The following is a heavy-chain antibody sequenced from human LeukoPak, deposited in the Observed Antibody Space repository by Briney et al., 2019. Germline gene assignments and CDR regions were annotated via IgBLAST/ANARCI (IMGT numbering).Heavy chain of an antibody. CDR1: GFTFSSYA. Sequence: GGSLRLSCAASGFTFSSYAMHWVRQAPGKGLEYVSTLSSNGGSTYYANSVKGRFTISRDNSKNTLYLQMGSLRAEDMAVYYCARGYYDSSGYYGYYYYYMDVWGKGTTVTISS. D-gene: IGHD3-22*01. J-gene: IGHJ6*03. V-gene: IGHV3-64*01. CDR2: LSSNGGST. CDR3: ARGYYDSSGYYGYYYYYMDV.